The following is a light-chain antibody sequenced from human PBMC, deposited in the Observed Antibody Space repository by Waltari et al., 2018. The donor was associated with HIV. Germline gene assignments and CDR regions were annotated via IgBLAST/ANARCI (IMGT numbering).Light chain of an antibody. Sequence: QSALTQPASVSGSPGESITISCTGANFDIFGYNFVSWFQHHPGKAPKVISYEVTNRPSGVSKRFSGSKSGNTASMTISGLQPEDEAEYFCISYRSTSSPVFGGGTKLTVL. CDR2: EVT. CDR3: ISYRSTSSPV. V-gene: IGLV2-14*01. J-gene: IGLJ3*02. CDR1: NFDIFGYNF.